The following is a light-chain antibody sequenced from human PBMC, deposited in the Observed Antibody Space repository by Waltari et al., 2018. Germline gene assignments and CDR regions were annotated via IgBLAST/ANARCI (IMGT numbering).Light chain of an antibody. CDR1: TSNIGGTH. Sequence: QSVLTQPPSASGTPGQRVTISGSGSTSNIGGTHITWYQQPPGTAPKLPIFRNNHRPSGVPDRFSGSKSGTSAPLAISGLRSEDEADYYCAAWDDSLSGPVFGGGTKLTVL. CDR3: AAWDDSLSGPV. J-gene: IGLJ3*02. V-gene: IGLV1-47*01. CDR2: RNN.